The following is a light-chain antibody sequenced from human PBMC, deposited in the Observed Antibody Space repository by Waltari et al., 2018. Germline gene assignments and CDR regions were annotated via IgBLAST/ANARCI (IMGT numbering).Light chain of an antibody. CDR2: GES. V-gene: IGKV1-33*01. CDR3: QQYENLPPLT. CDR1: QDIVNF. J-gene: IGKJ4*01. Sequence: DIQMTQSPSSLSASVGDRVTITCQASQDIVNFLNWYQQKPGKAPKLLIYGESNLQTGVPSRFSGSGSGTYFTFTISSLQPEDIATYYCQQYENLPPLTFGGGTKVEIK.